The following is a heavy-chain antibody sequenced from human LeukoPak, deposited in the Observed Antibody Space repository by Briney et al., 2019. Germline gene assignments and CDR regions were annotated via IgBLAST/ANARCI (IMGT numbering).Heavy chain of an antibody. CDR1: GYSISSGYY. J-gene: IGHJ4*02. V-gene: IGHV4-38-2*02. Sequence: SETLSLTCTVSGYSISSGYYWGWIRQPPGKGLEWIGSIYHSGITYYNPSLKSRVTISVDTSKNQFSLKLSSVTAPDTAVYYCARALRSGYDNFDYWGQGTLVTVSS. CDR3: ARALRSGYDNFDY. CDR2: IYHSGIT. D-gene: IGHD5-12*01.